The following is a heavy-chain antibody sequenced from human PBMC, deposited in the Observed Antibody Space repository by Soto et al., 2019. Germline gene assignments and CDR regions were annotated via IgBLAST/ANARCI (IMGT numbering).Heavy chain of an antibody. J-gene: IGHJ4*02. CDR3: GRGRSGQIVVFY. D-gene: IGHD1-26*01. CDR2: IGPESGAT. Sequence: ASVKVSCKASGYTFTGHYIHWVREAPEQGPEWMGEIGPESGATRYAQRFQGRVTMTRDMSITTVYMELNNLSPDDTAVYYCGRGRSGQIVVFYWGQGTPVTVSS. V-gene: IGHV1-2*02. CDR1: GYTFTGHY.